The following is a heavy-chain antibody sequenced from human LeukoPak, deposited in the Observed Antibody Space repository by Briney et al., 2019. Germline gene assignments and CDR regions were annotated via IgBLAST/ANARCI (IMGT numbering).Heavy chain of an antibody. CDR2: ISGSGGNT. J-gene: IGHJ3*02. V-gene: IGHV3-23*01. CDR1: GFTFSSYA. CDR3: AKDPRFSYCSSTTCAYAFDI. D-gene: IGHD2-2*01. Sequence: PGGSLRLSCAASGFTFSSYAMSWVRQAPGKGLEWISPISGSGGNTYHADSVKGRFTISRDNSKNTLYLQMNSLRAEDTAVYYCAKDPRFSYCSSTTCAYAFDIWGRGTMVTVSS.